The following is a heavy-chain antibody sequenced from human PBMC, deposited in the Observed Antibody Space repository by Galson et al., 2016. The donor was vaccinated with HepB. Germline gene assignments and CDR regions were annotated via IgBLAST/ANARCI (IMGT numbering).Heavy chain of an antibody. CDR1: GGNLSSYS. V-gene: IGHV1-69*04. Sequence: SVKVSCKASGGNLSSYSINWVRQAPGQGLEWMGRIIPILGITNYAQKLQGRVTITADKSTSTVYMELSSLRSEDTAVYYCAREKSGYDLYFGMDVWGKGTTVTVSS. CDR2: IIPILGIT. CDR3: AREKSGYDLYFGMDV. D-gene: IGHD5-12*01. J-gene: IGHJ6*04.